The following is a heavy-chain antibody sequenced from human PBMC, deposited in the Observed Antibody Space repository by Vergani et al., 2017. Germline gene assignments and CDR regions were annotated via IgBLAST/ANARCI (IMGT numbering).Heavy chain of an antibody. CDR1: GGSISSSSYY. CDR2: IYYSGST. J-gene: IGHJ6*03. D-gene: IGHD3-10*01. V-gene: IGHV4-30-4*01. Sequence: QLQLQESGPGLVKPSETLSLTCTVSGGSISSSSYYWSWIRQPPGKGLEWIGYIYYSGSTYYNPSLKSRVTISVDTSKNQFSLKLSSVTAADTAVYYCAREVDGGFGEQYYYYMDVWGKGTTVTVSS. CDR3: AREVDGGFGEQYYYYMDV.